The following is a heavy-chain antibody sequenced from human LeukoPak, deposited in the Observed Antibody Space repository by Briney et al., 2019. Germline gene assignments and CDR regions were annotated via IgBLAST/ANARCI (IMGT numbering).Heavy chain of an antibody. CDR2: IIPIFGTA. Sequence: ASVKVSRKASGGTFSSYAISWVRQAPGQGLEWMGGIIPIFGTANYAQKFQGRVTITADKSTSTAYMELSSLRSEDTAVYYCARTGSYYYYYMDVWGKGTTVTISS. J-gene: IGHJ6*03. V-gene: IGHV1-69*06. D-gene: IGHD7-27*01. CDR1: GGTFSSYA. CDR3: ARTGSYYYYYMDV.